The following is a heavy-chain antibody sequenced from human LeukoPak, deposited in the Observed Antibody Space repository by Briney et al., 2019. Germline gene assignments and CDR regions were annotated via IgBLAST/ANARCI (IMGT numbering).Heavy chain of an antibody. D-gene: IGHD3-3*01. J-gene: IGHJ4*02. V-gene: IGHV1-2*02. Sequence: ASVKVSCKASGYTFTGYYMHWVRQAPGQGLEWMGWINPNSGGTNYAQKFQGRVTMTRDTSISTAYMELSRLRSDDTAVYYCARVASGSLSHPGHWGQGTLVTVSS. CDR1: GYTFTGYY. CDR3: ARVASGSLSHPGH. CDR2: INPNSGGT.